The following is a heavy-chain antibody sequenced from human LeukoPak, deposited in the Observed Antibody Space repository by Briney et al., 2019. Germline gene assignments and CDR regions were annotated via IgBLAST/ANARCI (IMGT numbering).Heavy chain of an antibody. D-gene: IGHD2-2*01. J-gene: IGHJ4*02. Sequence: EGSLRLSCAASGFTVSSNYMSWVRQAPGKGLEWVSVIYSGGSTYYADSVKGRFTISRDNSKNTLYLQMNSLRAEDTAVYYCARGPLPAAPTFFDYWGQGTLVTVSS. CDR2: IYSGGST. V-gene: IGHV3-66*01. CDR1: GFTVSSNY. CDR3: ARGPLPAAPTFFDY.